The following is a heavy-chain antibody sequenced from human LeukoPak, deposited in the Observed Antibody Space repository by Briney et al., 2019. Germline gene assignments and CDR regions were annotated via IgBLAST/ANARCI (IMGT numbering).Heavy chain of an antibody. CDR2: INSDGSST. V-gene: IGHV3-74*01. CDR1: GFTFSSYW. D-gene: IGHD2-2*01. J-gene: IGHJ4*02. Sequence: PGGSLRLSCAASGFTFSSYWMHWVRQAPGKGLVWVSRINSDGSSTDYADSVKGRFTTSRDNSKNTLYLEMNSLRGEDTAVYYCARGIVVVPGAIEYWGQGTLVTVSS. CDR3: ARGIVVVPGAIEY.